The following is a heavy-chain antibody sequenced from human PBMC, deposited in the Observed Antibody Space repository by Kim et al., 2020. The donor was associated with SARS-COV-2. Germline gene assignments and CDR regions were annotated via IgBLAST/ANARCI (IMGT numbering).Heavy chain of an antibody. CDR3: ARAGDEYSSSPEGDYFDY. CDR2: ISSSSSYI. CDR1: SSYS. J-gene: IGHJ4*02. D-gene: IGHD6-6*01. V-gene: IGHV3-21*01. Sequence: SSYSMNWVRQAPGKGLEWVSSISSSSSYIYYADSVKGRFTISRDNAKNSLYLQMNSLRAEDTAVYYCARAGDEYSSSPEGDYFDYWGQGTLAT.